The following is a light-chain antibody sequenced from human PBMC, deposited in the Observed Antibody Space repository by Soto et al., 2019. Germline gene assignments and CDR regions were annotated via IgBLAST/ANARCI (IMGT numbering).Light chain of an antibody. CDR1: QSLLYSPYNKDL. Sequence: DIVMTQFPDSLAMSLGERATINCKSSQSLLYSPYNKDLLAWYQQKPGQPPKLIIYWASTRESGVPDRFSGSGSGSEFTLPSHCLQAGGAGLYYCQNYLECHRTLGQRGKVDIK. CDR2: WAS. J-gene: IGKJ1*01. CDR3: QNYLECHRT. V-gene: IGKV4-1*01.